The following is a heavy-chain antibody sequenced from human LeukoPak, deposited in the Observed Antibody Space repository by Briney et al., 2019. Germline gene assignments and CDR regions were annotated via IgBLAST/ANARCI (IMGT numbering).Heavy chain of an antibody. D-gene: IGHD4-23*01. CDR3: ARDKGGNSGDAFDI. J-gene: IGHJ3*02. CDR1: GFTFSSYS. V-gene: IGHV3-21*01. Sequence: GGSLRLSCAASGFTFSSYSMNWVRQAPGKGLEWVSSISSSSSYIYYADSVKGRFTISRDNAKNSLYLQMNGLRAEDTAVYYCARDKGGNSGDAFDIWGQGTMVTVSS. CDR2: ISSSSSYI.